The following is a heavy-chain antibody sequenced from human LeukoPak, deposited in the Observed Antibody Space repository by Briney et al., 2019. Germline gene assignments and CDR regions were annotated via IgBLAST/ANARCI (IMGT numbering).Heavy chain of an antibody. Sequence: PGGSLRLSCAASGFTLINHWMTWVGQAPGKGLEWVANINPEGSEKSYVDSVKGRFTVSRDNAKNSLFLQMNSLRAEDTAVYYCARGHYGMDVWGQGTTVTVSS. CDR1: GFTLINHW. V-gene: IGHV3-7*01. CDR2: INPEGSEK. J-gene: IGHJ6*02. CDR3: ARGHYGMDV.